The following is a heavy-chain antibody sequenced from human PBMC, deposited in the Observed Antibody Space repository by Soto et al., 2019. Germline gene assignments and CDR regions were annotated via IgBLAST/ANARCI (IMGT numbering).Heavy chain of an antibody. CDR1: GYTFTTYE. V-gene: IGHV1-8*01. J-gene: IGHJ6*02. CDR3: ARVGGQLIGDHGMDV. CDR2: MSPSSGNT. D-gene: IGHD3-10*01. Sequence: QVQLVQSGAEVKKPGASVKVSCKASGYTFTTYEINWVRQVPGQGLEWMGWMSPSSGNTGYVDQFRGRVTMTSNTSMATAYMELSSLRSEDTAVYYCARVGGQLIGDHGMDVWGQGTTVTVSS.